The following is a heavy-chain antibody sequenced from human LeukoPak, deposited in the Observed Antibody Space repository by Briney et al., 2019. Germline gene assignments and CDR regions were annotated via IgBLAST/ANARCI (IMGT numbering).Heavy chain of an antibody. Sequence: GGSLRLSCTVSGFTFNNYCMHWVRQAPGKGLVWVSRMNNDGRVITYADSVKGRFTISRDNSKNTLYLQMNSLRAEDTAVYYCAREFEATGFWALDYWGQGTLVTASS. CDR2: MNNDGRVI. J-gene: IGHJ4*02. CDR3: AREFEATGFWALDY. V-gene: IGHV3-74*01. CDR1: GFTFNNYC. D-gene: IGHD3-16*01.